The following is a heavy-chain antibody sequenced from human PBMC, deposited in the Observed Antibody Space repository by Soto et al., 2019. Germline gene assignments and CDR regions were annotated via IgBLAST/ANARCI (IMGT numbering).Heavy chain of an antibody. V-gene: IGHV4-59*01. CDR3: ARDGYDGSGSPYPAY. D-gene: IGHD3-10*01. J-gene: IGHJ4*02. Sequence: SETLSLTCSVSGGSIRAFFCTLIRQSRERGLEWIGYVYYLGSTDYNPSLTSRVTISVDTSKGQFSLRLSSVTAADEPIHYSARDGYDGSGSPYPAYWGPGIQVTVSS. CDR1: GGSIRAFF. CDR2: VYYLGST.